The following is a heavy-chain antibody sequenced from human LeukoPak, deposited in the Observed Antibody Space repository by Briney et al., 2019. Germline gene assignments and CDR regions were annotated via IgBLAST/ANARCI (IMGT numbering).Heavy chain of an antibody. J-gene: IGHJ4*02. D-gene: IGHD1-14*01. CDR1: GFTFSTYA. CDR2: ISPIGSRT. CDR3: AKASTVLKPIDS. V-gene: IGHV3-23*01. Sequence: HPGGSLRLSCAASGFTFSTYAMNWGRQAPGKGLEWVSAISPIGSRTYYADSVKGRFTISRDNSKNTLYLQMNSLRAGDTAIYYCAKASTVLKPIDSWGQGTLVTVSS.